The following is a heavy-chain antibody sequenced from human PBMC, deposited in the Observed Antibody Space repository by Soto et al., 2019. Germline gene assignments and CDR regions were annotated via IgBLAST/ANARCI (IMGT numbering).Heavy chain of an antibody. J-gene: IGHJ6*02. CDR1: CGSISSGGYS. CDR3: ARGGSPYYYYGMDV. Sequence: QLQLQESGSGLVKPSQTLSLTCAVSCGSISSGGYSWGWIRQPPGKGLEWIGYIYHSGSTYYNPSLKSRVTISVDRSKNQFSLKLSSVTAADTAVYYCARGGSPYYYYGMDVWGQGTTVTVSS. V-gene: IGHV4-30-2*01. D-gene: IGHD3-10*01. CDR2: IYHSGST.